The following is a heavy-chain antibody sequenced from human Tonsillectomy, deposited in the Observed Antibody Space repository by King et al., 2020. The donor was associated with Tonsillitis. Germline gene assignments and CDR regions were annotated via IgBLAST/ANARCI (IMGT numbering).Heavy chain of an antibody. V-gene: IGHV3-11*06. Sequence: VQLVESGGGLVKPGGSLRLSCAASGFTFSDYYMSWIRQAPGKGLEWVSYISSSSSYTNYADSVKGRFTIPRDNAKNSLYLQMNSLRAEDTAVYYCARGDILTGPFDYWGQGTLVTVSS. CDR2: ISSSSSYT. CDR3: ARGDILTGPFDY. CDR1: GFTFSDYY. D-gene: IGHD3-9*01. J-gene: IGHJ4*02.